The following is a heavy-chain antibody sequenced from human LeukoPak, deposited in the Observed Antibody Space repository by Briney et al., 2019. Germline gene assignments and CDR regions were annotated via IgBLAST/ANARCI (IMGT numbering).Heavy chain of an antibody. CDR2: INHSGST. Sequence: SGTLSLTCAVYGGSFSGYYWSWIRQPPGKGLEWIGEINHSGSTNYNPSLKSRVTISVDTSKNQFSLKLSSVTAADTAVYYCARSLGMKDYWGQGTLVTVSS. J-gene: IGHJ4*02. CDR3: ARSLGMKDY. CDR1: GGSFSGYY. V-gene: IGHV4-34*01. D-gene: IGHD1-14*01.